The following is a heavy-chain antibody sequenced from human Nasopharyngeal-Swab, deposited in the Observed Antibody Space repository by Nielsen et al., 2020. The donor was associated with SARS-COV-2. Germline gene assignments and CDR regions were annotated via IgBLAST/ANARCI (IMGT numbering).Heavy chain of an antibody. Sequence: GESLKISCKASGYNFATYWIGWVRQMPGKGLEWMGIIYPSDSDTRYSPSFQGQVTISADKSIGTAYLQWTSLQATDTAVYYCARHVNSQAARPITFCMDVWGKGTTVTVSS. V-gene: IGHV5-51*01. CDR3: ARHVNSQAARPITFCMDV. J-gene: IGHJ6*03. CDR2: IYPSDSDT. D-gene: IGHD6-6*01. CDR1: GYNFATYW.